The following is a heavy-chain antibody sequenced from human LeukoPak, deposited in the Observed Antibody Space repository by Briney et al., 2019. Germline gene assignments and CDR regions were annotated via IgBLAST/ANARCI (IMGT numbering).Heavy chain of an antibody. V-gene: IGHV3-53*01. Sequence: GGSLRLSCTVSGFTVSTNSMSWVRQAPGKGLEWVSFIYSDNTHYSDSVKGRFTISRDNSKNTLYLQMNSLRAEDTAVYYCARSPTKRVNEDYWGQGTLVTVSS. D-gene: IGHD1-1*01. CDR2: IYSDNT. CDR1: GFTVSTNS. J-gene: IGHJ4*02. CDR3: ARSPTKRVNEDY.